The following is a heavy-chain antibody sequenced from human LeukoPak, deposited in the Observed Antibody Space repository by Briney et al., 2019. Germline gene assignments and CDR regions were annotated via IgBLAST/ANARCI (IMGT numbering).Heavy chain of an antibody. V-gene: IGHV1-3*03. J-gene: IGHJ5*02. Sequence: GASVKVSCKASGYTFISYAMHWVRQAPGQRLEWMGWINGGNGNTKYSQEFQGRVTITRDTSASIAYMELSSLRSGDMAVYYCARARVITFGGLMGWFDPWGQGTLVTVSS. D-gene: IGHD3-16*01. CDR1: GYTFISYA. CDR2: INGGNGNT. CDR3: ARARVITFGGLMGWFDP.